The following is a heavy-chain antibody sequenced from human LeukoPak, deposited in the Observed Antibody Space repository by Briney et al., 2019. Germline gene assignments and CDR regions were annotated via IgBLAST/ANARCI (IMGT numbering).Heavy chain of an antibody. V-gene: IGHV3-23*01. D-gene: IGHD3-22*01. CDR1: GFTFSSYG. CDR3: ARVTYYYDSSGYYYGEFDY. CDR2: ISGSGGST. J-gene: IGHJ4*02. Sequence: GGSLRLSCAASGFTFSSYGMSWVRQAPGKGLEWVSAISGSGGSTYYADSVKGRFTISRDNSKNTLYLQMNSLRAEDTAVYYCARVTYYYDSSGYYYGEFDYWGQGTLVTVSS.